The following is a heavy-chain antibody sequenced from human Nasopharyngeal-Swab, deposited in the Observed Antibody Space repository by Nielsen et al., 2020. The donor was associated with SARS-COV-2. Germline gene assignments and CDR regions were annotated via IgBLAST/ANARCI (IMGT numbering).Heavy chain of an antibody. D-gene: IGHD6-13*01. CDR3: AKDPPGAAAGMDWVY. J-gene: IGHJ4*02. V-gene: IGHV3-21*04. CDR2: ISSSSTYI. Sequence: WICQPPGKGLEWVSSISSSSTYIYYADSLKGRFTISRDNSKNTLYLQMNSLRAEDTAVYYCAKDPPGAAAGMDWVYWGQGTLVTVSS.